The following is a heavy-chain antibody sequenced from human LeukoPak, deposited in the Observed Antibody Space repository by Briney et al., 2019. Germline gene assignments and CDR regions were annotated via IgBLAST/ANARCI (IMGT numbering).Heavy chain of an antibody. V-gene: IGHV3-21*01. CDR1: GFTFSSYS. D-gene: IGHD6-13*01. J-gene: IGHJ4*02. CDR3: ARAPARSSSWFFSFFDY. Sequence: PGGSLRLSCAASGFTFSSYSMNWFRQAPGKGLEWVSSISSSSSYIYYADSVKGRFTISRDNAKNSLYLQMNSLRAEDTAVYYCARAPARSSSWFFSFFDYWGQGTLVTVSS. CDR2: ISSSSSYI.